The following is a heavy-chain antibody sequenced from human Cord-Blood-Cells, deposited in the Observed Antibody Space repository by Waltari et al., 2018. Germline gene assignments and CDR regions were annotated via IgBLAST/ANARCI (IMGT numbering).Heavy chain of an antibody. D-gene: IGHD7-27*01. Sequence: ESGPGLVKPSETLSLTCTVSGGSISSSSYYWGWIRQPPGKGLEWIGSIYYSASTYYNPSLTSRVTTSVDTCKNKYSLKLSSVTAADTAVYYGASLNWGDFDYWGQGTLVTVSS. CDR1: GGSISSSSYY. CDR3: ASLNWGDFDY. CDR2: IYYSAST. J-gene: IGHJ4*02. V-gene: IGHV4-39*01.